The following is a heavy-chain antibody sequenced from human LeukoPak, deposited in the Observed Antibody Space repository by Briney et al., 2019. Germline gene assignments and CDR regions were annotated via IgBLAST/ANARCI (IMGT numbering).Heavy chain of an antibody. CDR1: GYTFTGYY. CDR2: INPNSGGT. J-gene: IGHJ4*01. D-gene: IGHD6-6*01. CDR3: ARVGHSSSSRGHFDY. V-gene: IGHV1-2*02. Sequence: ASVKVSCKASGYTFTGYYMHWVRQAPGQGLEWMGWINPNSGGTNYAQKFQGRVTMTRDTSISTAYMELSRLRSDDTAVYYCARVGHSSSSRGHFDYWGXXXLVTVSS.